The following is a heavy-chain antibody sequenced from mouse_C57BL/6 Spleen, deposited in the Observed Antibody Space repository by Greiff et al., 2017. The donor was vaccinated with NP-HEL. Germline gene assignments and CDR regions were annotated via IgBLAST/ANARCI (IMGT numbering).Heavy chain of an antibody. Sequence: QVQLQQSGPELVKPGASVKISCKASGYAFSSSWMNWVKQRPGKGLEWIGRIYPGDGDTNYNGKFKGKATLTADKSSSTAYMQLSSLTSEDSAVYFCARGTTVVNYFDYWGKGTTLTVSS. CDR2: IYPGDGDT. J-gene: IGHJ2*01. D-gene: IGHD1-1*01. V-gene: IGHV1-82*01. CDR3: ARGTTVVNYFDY. CDR1: GYAFSSSW.